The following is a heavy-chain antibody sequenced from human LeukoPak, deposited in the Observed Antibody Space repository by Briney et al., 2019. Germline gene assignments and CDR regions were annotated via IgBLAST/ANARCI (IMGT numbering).Heavy chain of an antibody. V-gene: IGHV1-18*01. J-gene: IGHJ3*02. Sequence: ASVKVSCKASGYTFTSYGISWVRQAPGQGLEWMGRISAYNGNTNYAQKLQGRVTMTTDTSTSTAYMELRSLRSDDTAVYYCARDFGRIVGADDAFDIWGQGTMVTVSS. CDR1: GYTFTSYG. D-gene: IGHD1-26*01. CDR3: ARDFGRIVGADDAFDI. CDR2: ISAYNGNT.